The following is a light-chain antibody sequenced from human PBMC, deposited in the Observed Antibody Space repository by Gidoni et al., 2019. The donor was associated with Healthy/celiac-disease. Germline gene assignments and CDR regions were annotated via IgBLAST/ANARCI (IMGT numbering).Light chain of an antibody. CDR2: SNN. CDR1: RSNIGSNY. Sequence: QSVLTQPPSASGTPGQRVTISCSGSRSNIGSNYVYWYQQLPGTAPKLLIHSNNQRPSGGPDRFSGSKSGTSASLAISGLRSEDEADYYCAAWDDSLSGYVFGTGTKVTVL. CDR3: AAWDDSLSGYV. V-gene: IGLV1-47*02. J-gene: IGLJ1*01.